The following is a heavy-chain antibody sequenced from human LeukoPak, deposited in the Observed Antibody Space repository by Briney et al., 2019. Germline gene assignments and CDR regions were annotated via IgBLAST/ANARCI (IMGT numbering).Heavy chain of an antibody. CDR1: GGSISSYY. CDR3: ARDSQITFGGVIVIASLGAFDI. D-gene: IGHD3-16*02. J-gene: IGHJ3*02. CDR2: IYYSGST. V-gene: IGHV4-59*12. Sequence: SETLSLTCTVSGGSISSYYWSWIRQPPGKGLEWIGYIYYSGSTNYNPSLKSRVTISVDTSKNQFSLKLSSVTAADTAVYYCARDSQITFGGVIVIASLGAFDIWGQGTMVTVSS.